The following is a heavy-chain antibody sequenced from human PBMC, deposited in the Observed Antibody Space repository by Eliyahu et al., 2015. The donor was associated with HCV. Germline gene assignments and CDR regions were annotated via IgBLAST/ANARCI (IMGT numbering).Heavy chain of an antibody. CDR1: GFXFSDYY. CDR2: ISSSSSYT. D-gene: IGHD3-22*01. CDR3: ARDRGVYDSTPPDY. Sequence: QVQLVESGGGLVKPGGSLRLSCSASGFXFSDYYMSWIRQAPGKGLEWVSYISSSSSYTNXADSVKGRFTISRDNAKNSLYLQMNSLRAEDTAVYYCARDRGVYDSTPPDYWGQGTLVTVSS. V-gene: IGHV3-11*05. J-gene: IGHJ4*02.